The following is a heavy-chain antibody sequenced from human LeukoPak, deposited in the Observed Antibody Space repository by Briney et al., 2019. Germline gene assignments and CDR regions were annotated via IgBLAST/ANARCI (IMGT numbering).Heavy chain of an antibody. J-gene: IGHJ2*01. D-gene: IGHD3-22*01. CDR1: GGSLSSDY. Sequence: SETLSLSCNVSGGSLSSDYWSWVRQPPGKGLEWIGYIYYSGNTNYNPSLKSRVSISIDTSKNQFFLQLSSVTAADTAVYYCARDRDSSGLRDFDLWGRGTLVTVSA. CDR3: ARDRDSSGLRDFDL. CDR2: IYYSGNT. V-gene: IGHV4-59*01.